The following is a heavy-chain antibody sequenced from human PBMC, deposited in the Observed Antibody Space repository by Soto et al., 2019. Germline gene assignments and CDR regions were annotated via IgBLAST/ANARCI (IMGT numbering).Heavy chain of an antibody. CDR3: AKDGSTSFDYYYYGMDV. D-gene: IGHD2-2*01. J-gene: IGHJ6*02. Sequence: GGSLRLSCAASGFTFSSYAMSWVRQAPGKGLEWVSAISGSGGSTYYADSVKGRFTISRDNSKNTLYLQMSSLRAEDTAVYYCAKDGSTSFDYYYYGMDVWGQGTTVTVSS. V-gene: IGHV3-23*01. CDR1: GFTFSSYA. CDR2: ISGSGGST.